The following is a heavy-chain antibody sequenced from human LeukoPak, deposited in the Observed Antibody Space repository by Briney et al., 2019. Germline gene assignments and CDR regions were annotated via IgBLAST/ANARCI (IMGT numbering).Heavy chain of an antibody. D-gene: IGHD3-9*01. CDR2: INHSGST. V-gene: IGHV4-34*01. J-gene: IGHJ4*02. CDR3: ARHNFDWLFSFDY. Sequence: RPSETLSLTCAVYGGSFSGYYWSWIRQPPGKGLEWIGGINHSGSTNYNPSLKSRVTISVDTSKNQFSLKLSSVTAADTAVYYCARHNFDWLFSFDYWGQGTLVTVSS. CDR1: GGSFSGYY.